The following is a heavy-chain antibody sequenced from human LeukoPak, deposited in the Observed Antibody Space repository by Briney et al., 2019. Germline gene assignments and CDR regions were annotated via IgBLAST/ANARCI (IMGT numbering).Heavy chain of an antibody. D-gene: IGHD3-22*01. V-gene: IGHV5-51*01. J-gene: IGHJ4*02. Sequence: GESLKISCKGSGCSFTSYWTGWVRQMPGKGLEWMGIIYPGDSDTRYSPSFQGQVTISADKSISTAYLQWSSLKASDTAMYYCARQLRYYDSSGYGTNDYWGQGTLVTVSS. CDR3: ARQLRYYDSSGYGTNDY. CDR2: IYPGDSDT. CDR1: GCSFTSYW.